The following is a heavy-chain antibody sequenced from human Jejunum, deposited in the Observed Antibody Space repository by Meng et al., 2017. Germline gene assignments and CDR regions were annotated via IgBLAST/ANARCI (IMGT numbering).Heavy chain of an antibody. CDR3: ARGHFDKYFDS. CDR2: MYFSGST. D-gene: IGHD3-22*01. CDR1: GGSVNSGSYY. V-gene: IGHV4-61*01. Sequence: QGPLQGSGPGLVRPSETLSLTCTISGGSVNSGSYYWSWIRQPPGKGLEWIGYMYFSGSTNYNASLKSRVTISVDTSKKQFSLKLTSVTAADTAVYYCARGHFDKYFDSWGQGTLVTVSS. J-gene: IGHJ4*02.